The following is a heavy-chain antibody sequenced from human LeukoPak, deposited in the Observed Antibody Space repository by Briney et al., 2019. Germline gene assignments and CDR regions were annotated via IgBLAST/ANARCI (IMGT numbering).Heavy chain of an antibody. CDR3: AKGYFDDYGGNLGAFDI. CDR1: GFTFSSYA. Sequence: GGSLGLSCAASGFTFSSYAMSWVRQAPGKGLEWVSAISGSGGSTYYADSVKGRFTISRDNSKNTLYLQMNSLRAEDTAVYYCAKGYFDDYGGNLGAFDIWGQGTMVTVSS. D-gene: IGHD4-23*01. V-gene: IGHV3-23*01. CDR2: ISGSGGST. J-gene: IGHJ3*02.